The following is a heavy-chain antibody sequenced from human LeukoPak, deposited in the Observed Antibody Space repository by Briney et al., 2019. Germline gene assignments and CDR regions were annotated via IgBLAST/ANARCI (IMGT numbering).Heavy chain of an antibody. CDR3: ARGVLFGSSEYYYYGMDV. D-gene: IGHD1-26*01. CDR2: MNPNSGNT. CDR1: GYTFTSYD. J-gene: IGHJ6*02. Sequence: ASVKVSCKASGYTFTSYDINWVRQATGQGLEWMGWMNPNSGNTGYAQKFQGRVTMTRNTSISPAYMELSSLRSEDTAVYYCARGVLFGSSEYYYYGMDVWGQGTTVTVSS. V-gene: IGHV1-8*01.